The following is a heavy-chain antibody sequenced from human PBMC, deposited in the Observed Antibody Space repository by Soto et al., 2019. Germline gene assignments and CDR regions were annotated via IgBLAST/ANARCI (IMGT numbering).Heavy chain of an antibody. CDR2: IIPIFGTA. V-gene: IGHV1-69*06. CDR1: GGTFSSYA. Sequence: QVQLVQSGAEVKKPGSSVKVSCKASGGTFSSYAISWVRQAPGQGLEWMGGIIPIFGTANYAQKLQGRVTITADKSTSTADMELSSLRSEDTAVYYCASEPEYCSGGSCYSGRWFDPWGQGTLVTVSS. CDR3: ASEPEYCSGGSCYSGRWFDP. D-gene: IGHD2-15*01. J-gene: IGHJ5*02.